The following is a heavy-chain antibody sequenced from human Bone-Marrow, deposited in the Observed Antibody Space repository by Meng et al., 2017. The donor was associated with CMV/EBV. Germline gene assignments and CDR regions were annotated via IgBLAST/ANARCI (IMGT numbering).Heavy chain of an antibody. D-gene: IGHD1-26*01. CDR3: ARVGSGSYYVSAAVDY. Sequence: ESLKISCAASGFTFGDYYMSLIRQPPGKGLGWIGEINHSGSNNYNPSLKSRVTISVDTSKNQFSLKLSSVTAADTAVYYRARVGSGSYYVSAAVDYWGQGTLVTVSS. V-gene: IGHV4-34*01. CDR1: GFTFGDYY. CDR2: INHSGSN. J-gene: IGHJ4*02.